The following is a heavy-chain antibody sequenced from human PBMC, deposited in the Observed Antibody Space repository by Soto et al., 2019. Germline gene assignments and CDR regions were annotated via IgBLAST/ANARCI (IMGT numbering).Heavy chain of an antibody. V-gene: IGHV4-31*03. D-gene: IGHD6-13*01. CDR1: GCSISSGGYY. J-gene: IGHJ5*02. CDR3: AAGGGSIAAAGDEA. Sequence: QVQLQESGPGLVKPSHTLSLTCTFSGCSISSGGYYWSWIRKQPGKGLEWIGYIYYSGSTYYNPSVRCRVTLYVDTPKNHFALKLRSVNAADTAVYSCAAGGGSIAAAGDEAWGQGTLVTVSS. CDR2: IYYSGST.